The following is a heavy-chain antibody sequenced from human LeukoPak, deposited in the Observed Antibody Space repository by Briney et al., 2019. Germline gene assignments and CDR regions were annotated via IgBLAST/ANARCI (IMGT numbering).Heavy chain of an antibody. Sequence: GGSLRLSCGASGFTFSTYWMHWVRQAPGKGLVWVSRIKSDGSRTDYADSVKGRFIISRDNAKNTLYLQMGSLRVEDTAVYYCARDSYYYDDRGSHYYGIDVWGHGTTVTVSS. CDR3: ARDSYYYDDRGSHYYGIDV. V-gene: IGHV3-74*01. J-gene: IGHJ6*02. CDR2: IKSDGSRT. CDR1: GFTFSTYW. D-gene: IGHD3-22*01.